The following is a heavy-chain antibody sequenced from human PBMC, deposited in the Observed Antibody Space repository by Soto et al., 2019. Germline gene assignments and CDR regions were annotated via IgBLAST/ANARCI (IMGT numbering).Heavy chain of an antibody. CDR2: ISAGGSDQ. V-gene: IGHV3-30-3*01. CDR1: GFTFSGYA. D-gene: IGHD2-15*01. CDR3: ARDGLLGYFDY. Sequence: GGSLRLSCAASGFTFSGYAMHWVRQAPGKGLEWVAVISAGGSDQYYADSVKGRFTISRDNSKNTLYLQMNSLRAEDTAVYYCARDGLLGYFDYWGQGTLVTVSS. J-gene: IGHJ4*02.